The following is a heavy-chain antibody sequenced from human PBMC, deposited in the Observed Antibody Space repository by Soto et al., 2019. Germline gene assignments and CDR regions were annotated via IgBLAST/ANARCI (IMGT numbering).Heavy chain of an antibody. D-gene: IGHD2-15*01. CDR2: ISSSSSTI. CDR3: ARGGGRYLAPLRVFDY. J-gene: IGHJ4*02. V-gene: IGHV3-48*02. Sequence: PGGSLRLSCAASGFTFSSYSMNWVRQAPGKGLEWVSYISSSSSTIYYADSVKGRFTISRDNAKNSLYLQMNSLRDEDTAVYYCARGGGRYLAPLRVFDYWGQGTLVTVSS. CDR1: GFTFSSYS.